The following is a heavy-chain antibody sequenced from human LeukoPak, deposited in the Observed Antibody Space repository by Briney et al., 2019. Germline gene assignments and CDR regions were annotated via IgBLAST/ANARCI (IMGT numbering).Heavy chain of an antibody. Sequence: GGSLRLSCAASGFTFSSYGMHWVRQAPGKGLEWGAVIWYDGSNKYYADSVKGGFTISRDNSKNTLYLQMNSLRAEDTAVYYCARGSIVGATGGGYWGQGTLVTVSS. CDR2: IWYDGSNK. J-gene: IGHJ4*02. CDR3: ARGSIVGATGGGY. V-gene: IGHV3-33*01. D-gene: IGHD1-26*01. CDR1: GFTFSSYG.